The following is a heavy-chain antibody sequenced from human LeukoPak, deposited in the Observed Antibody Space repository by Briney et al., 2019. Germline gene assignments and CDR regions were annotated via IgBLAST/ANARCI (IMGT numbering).Heavy chain of an antibody. J-gene: IGHJ4*02. V-gene: IGHV3-30*02. D-gene: IGHD4-17*01. CDR2: IRYDGSNK. CDR3: AKESMTTVTTFDY. CDR1: GFTFSSYG. Sequence: GGSLRLSCAASGFTFSSYGMHWVRQAPGKGLEWVAFIRYDGSNKYYADSVKGRFTISRDNSKNTMYLQMNSLRAEDTAVYYCAKESMTTVTTFDYWGQGTLVTVSS.